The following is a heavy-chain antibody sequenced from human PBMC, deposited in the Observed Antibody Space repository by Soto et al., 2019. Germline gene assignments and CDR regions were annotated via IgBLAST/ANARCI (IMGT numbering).Heavy chain of an antibody. J-gene: IGHJ3*02. Sequence: EVQLVESGGGLVQPGGSLRLSCAASGFTFSSYWMSWVRQAPGKGLEWVANIKQDGSEKYYVDSVKGRFTSRDNAKNSLYLQVNSLRAEDTAVYYCARGGHCSSTSCYTSRSAFDIWGQGTMVTVSS. D-gene: IGHD2-2*02. CDR1: GFTFSSYW. CDR2: IKQDGSEK. CDR3: ARGGHCSSTSCYTSRSAFDI. V-gene: IGHV3-7*01.